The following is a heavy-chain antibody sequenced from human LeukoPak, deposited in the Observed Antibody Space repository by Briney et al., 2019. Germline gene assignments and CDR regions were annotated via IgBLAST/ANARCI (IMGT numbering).Heavy chain of an antibody. CDR3: ARQYYYDSSGYYGVDY. Sequence: SGPTLVNPTQTLTLTCTFSGFSLSTSGMRVSWIRRPPGKALEWLARIDWDDDKFYSTSLKTRLTISKDTSKNQVVLTMTNMDPVDTATYYCARQYYYDSSGYYGVDYWGQGTLVTVSS. CDR2: IDWDDDK. V-gene: IGHV2-70*04. D-gene: IGHD3-22*01. J-gene: IGHJ4*02. CDR1: GFSLSTSGMR.